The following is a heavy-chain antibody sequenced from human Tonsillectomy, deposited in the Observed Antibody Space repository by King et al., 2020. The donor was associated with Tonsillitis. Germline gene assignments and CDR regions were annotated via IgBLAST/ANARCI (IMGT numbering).Heavy chain of an antibody. V-gene: IGHV1-2*04. J-gene: IGHJ4*02. Sequence: VQLVESGAEVKKPGASVKVSCKASGYTFTGYYMHWVRQAPGQGLEWMGWINPNSGGTNYTQKYQGWVTMTRDTSISTAYMELSRLKSNDTAVYYCARYYCGATGCYADYWGQGTLVTVSS. CDR2: INPNSGGT. D-gene: IGHD2-2*01. CDR1: GYTFTGYY. CDR3: ARYYCGATGCYADY.